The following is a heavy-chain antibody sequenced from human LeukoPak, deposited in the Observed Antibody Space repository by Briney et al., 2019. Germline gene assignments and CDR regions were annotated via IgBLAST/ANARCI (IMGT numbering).Heavy chain of an antibody. V-gene: IGHV1-46*01. Sequence: ASVKVSCKASGYTFPSYFMHWVRQAPGQGLEWMGIINPTGGSTTYAQKFQGRVTMTRDTSTSTAYMELSSLRSEDTAVYYCARVKIGYSYGDFDYWGQGTLVTVSS. D-gene: IGHD5-18*01. CDR1: GYTFPSYF. CDR2: INPTGGST. CDR3: ARVKIGYSYGDFDY. J-gene: IGHJ4*02.